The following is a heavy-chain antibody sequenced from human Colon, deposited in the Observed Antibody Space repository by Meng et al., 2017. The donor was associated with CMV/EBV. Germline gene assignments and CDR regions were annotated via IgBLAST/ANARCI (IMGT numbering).Heavy chain of an antibody. V-gene: IGHV6-1*01. CDR3: AGDMDTRSTVTWFSAFQY. CDR2: TYYRSQWYN. J-gene: IGHJ1*01. D-gene: IGHD4-11*01. CDR1: GDSVSRNSAA. Sequence: QTPSLTCAIPGDSVSRNSAAWNWTRQSPSRGIEWQGRTYYRSQWYNDYAVSAKSRITIKPDPSKNQFSLKLNSVTPEDTAVYYCAGDMDTRSTVTWFSAFQYWGQGTLVTVSS.